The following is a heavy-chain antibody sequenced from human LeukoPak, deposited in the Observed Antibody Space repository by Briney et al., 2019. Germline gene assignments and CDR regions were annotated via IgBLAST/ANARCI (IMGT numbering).Heavy chain of an antibody. CDR2: INAGNGNT. V-gene: IGHV1-3*01. D-gene: IGHD2-2*01. J-gene: IGHJ4*02. Sequence: ASVKVSCKASGYTFTSYAMHWVRQAPGQRLEWMGWINAGNGNTKYSQKFQGRVTITRDTSASTAYMELSSLRSEDTAVYYCASWYCSSTSCYQRVYWGQGTLVTVSS. CDR3: ASWYCSSTSCYQRVY. CDR1: GYTFTSYA.